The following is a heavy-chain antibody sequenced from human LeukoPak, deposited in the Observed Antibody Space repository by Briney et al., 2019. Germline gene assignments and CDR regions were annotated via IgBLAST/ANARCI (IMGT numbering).Heavy chain of an antibody. CDR3: ARVKVTTPFDP. CDR2: INHSGST. D-gene: IGHD4-11*01. J-gene: IGHJ5*02. V-gene: IGHV4-34*01. Sequence: SETLSLTCAVYGGSFSGYYWSWIRQPPGKGLEWIGEINHSGSTNYNPSLKSRVTISVDTSKNQFSLKLSSVTAADTAVYYCARVKVTTPFDPWGRGTLVTVSS. CDR1: GGSFSGYY.